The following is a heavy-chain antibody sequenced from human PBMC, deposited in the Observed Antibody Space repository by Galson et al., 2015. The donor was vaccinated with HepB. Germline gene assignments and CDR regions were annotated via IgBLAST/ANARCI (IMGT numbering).Heavy chain of an antibody. Sequence: SVKVSCKASGYTFTSYYMHWVRQAPGQGLEWMGIINPSGGSTSYAQKFQGRVTMTRDTSTSTVYMELSSLRSEDTAVYYCARVPYGDLADLYYYYGMDVWGQGTTVTVSS. CDR3: ARVPYGDLADLYYYYGMDV. CDR2: INPSGGST. J-gene: IGHJ6*02. V-gene: IGHV1-46*01. CDR1: GYTFTSYY. D-gene: IGHD4-17*01.